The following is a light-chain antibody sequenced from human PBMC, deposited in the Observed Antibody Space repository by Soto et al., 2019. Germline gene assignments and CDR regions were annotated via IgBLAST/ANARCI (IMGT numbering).Light chain of an antibody. Sequence: EIVLTQSPGILSLSPGARATLSCRASQTVAYTSLAWYQQRPGQAPRLLIYGTSTRATGTPDRFIGSGSGTAFTLTISRLDPEDFAVYYCQQYVTTPRTFGQGTKVE. CDR2: GTS. CDR3: QQYVTTPRT. J-gene: IGKJ1*01. V-gene: IGKV3-20*01. CDR1: QTVAYTS.